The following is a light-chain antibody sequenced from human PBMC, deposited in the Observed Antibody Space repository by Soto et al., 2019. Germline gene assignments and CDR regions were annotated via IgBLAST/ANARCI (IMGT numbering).Light chain of an antibody. CDR1: QSLSSRH. J-gene: IGKJ3*01. CDR3: QQYGDSPL. V-gene: IGKV3-20*01. CDR2: SAS. Sequence: EIVLTQSPGTLSLSPGERVTLSCRASQSLSSRHLAWYQQRPGQSPRLLIYSASSRATGIPDRFSGSGSGTDFTLTISRLEPEDFAVYYCQQYGDSPLVGPGTKVDIK.